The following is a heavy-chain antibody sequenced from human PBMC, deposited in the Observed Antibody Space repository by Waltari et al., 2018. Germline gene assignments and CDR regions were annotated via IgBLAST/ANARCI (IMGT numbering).Heavy chain of an antibody. CDR3: ATDFSRMYPGFLGY. CDR2: FDPEDGET. J-gene: IGHJ4*02. D-gene: IGHD2-2*01. Sequence: QVQLVQSGAEVKKPGASVKVSCKVSGYTLTELSMHWVRQAPGKGLEWMGGFDPEDGETIYAQKFQGRVTMTEETSTDTAYMELSSLRSEDTAVYYWATDFSRMYPGFLGYWGQGTLVTVSS. V-gene: IGHV1-24*01. CDR1: GYTLTELS.